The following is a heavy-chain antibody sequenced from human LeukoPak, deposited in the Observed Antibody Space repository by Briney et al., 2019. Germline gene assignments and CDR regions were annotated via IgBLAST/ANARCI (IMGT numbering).Heavy chain of an antibody. D-gene: IGHD3-3*01. Sequence: GGSLRLSCAASGFTFDDYAMHWVRQAPGKGLEWVSGISWNSGTIGYAASVKGRFTISRDNAKNSLYLQMNSLRAEDTALYYCAKGPKFWSGPILDYWGQGTLVTVSS. V-gene: IGHV3-9*01. CDR1: GFTFDDYA. CDR3: AKGPKFWSGPILDY. CDR2: ISWNSGTI. J-gene: IGHJ4*02.